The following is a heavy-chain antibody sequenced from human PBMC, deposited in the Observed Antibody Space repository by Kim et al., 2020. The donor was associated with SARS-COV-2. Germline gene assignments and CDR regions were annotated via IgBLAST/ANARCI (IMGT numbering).Heavy chain of an antibody. D-gene: IGHD6-13*01. J-gene: IGHJ6*02. Sequence: SETLSLICTVSGGSISSYYWSWIRQPPGKGLEWIGYIYYSGSTNYNPSLKSRVTISVDTSKNQFSLKLSSVTAADTAAYYCASTLELAAACTGMAVWGQG. V-gene: IGHV4-59*08. CDR1: GGSISSYY. CDR3: ASTLELAAACTGMAV. CDR2: IYYSGST.